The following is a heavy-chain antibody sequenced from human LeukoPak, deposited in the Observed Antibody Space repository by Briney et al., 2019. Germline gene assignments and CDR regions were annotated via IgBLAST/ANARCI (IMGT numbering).Heavy chain of an antibody. CDR1: GFTFSSHW. Sequence: PGGSLRLSCAASGFTFSSHWMSWVRQAPGKGLEWVAHIKQDGSEKYYVDSVKGRFTISRDNAKNSLYLQMNSLRAEDTAVYYCARDCSGGSCYGDYWGQGTLVTVSS. D-gene: IGHD2-15*01. CDR3: ARDCSGGSCYGDY. V-gene: IGHV3-7*01. J-gene: IGHJ4*02. CDR2: IKQDGSEK.